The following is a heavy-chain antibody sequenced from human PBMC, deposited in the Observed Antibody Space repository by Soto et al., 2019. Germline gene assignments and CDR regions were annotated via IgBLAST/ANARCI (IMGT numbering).Heavy chain of an antibody. CDR3: AKEMTYYDSSGYYYY. CDR2: ISGSGGST. CDR1: GFTFSSYG. J-gene: IGHJ4*02. D-gene: IGHD3-22*01. Sequence: GGSLRLSCAASGFTFSSYGMHWVRQAPGKGLEWVSAISGSGGSTYYADSVKGRFTISRDNSKNTLYLQMNSLRAEDTAVYYCAKEMTYYDSSGYYYYWGQGTLVTVSS. V-gene: IGHV3-23*01.